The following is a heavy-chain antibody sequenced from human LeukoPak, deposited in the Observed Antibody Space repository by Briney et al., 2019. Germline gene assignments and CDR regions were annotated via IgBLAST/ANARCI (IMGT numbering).Heavy chain of an antibody. CDR2: ISGSGTTI. V-gene: IGHV3-48*03. Sequence: PGGSLRLSCAASGFTFSNYEMNWVRQAPGKGLEWISYISGSGTTIYYADSVKGRFTISRDNAKNSLYLQMNSLRAEDTAVYYCARWGPPLYGGDPIYYMDVWGKGTTVTISS. CDR1: GFTFSNYE. CDR3: ARWGPPLYGGDPIYYMDV. D-gene: IGHD3-16*01. J-gene: IGHJ6*03.